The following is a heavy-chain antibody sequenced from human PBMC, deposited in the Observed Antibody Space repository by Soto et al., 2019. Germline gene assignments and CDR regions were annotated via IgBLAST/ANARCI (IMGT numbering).Heavy chain of an antibody. D-gene: IGHD3-16*01. Sequence: EVVLVESGGGLVQPGGSLRLSCVASGFNFDDFAMHWVRQAPGKGLQWVSGIRWNGETPAYGDSVKGRFIISRDNARNSLYLQMNSLRPEDTAVYFCARVKTSIAYRAYAMDVWGKGTTVTVSS. CDR3: ARVKTSIAYRAYAMDV. V-gene: IGHV3-9*01. CDR2: IRWNGETP. J-gene: IGHJ6*04. CDR1: GFNFDDFA.